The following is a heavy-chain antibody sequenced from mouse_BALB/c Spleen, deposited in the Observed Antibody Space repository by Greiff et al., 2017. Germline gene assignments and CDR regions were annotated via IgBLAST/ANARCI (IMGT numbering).Heavy chain of an antibody. J-gene: IGHJ4*01. D-gene: IGHD2-4*01. CDR3: ARYDYDYAMDY. V-gene: IGHV1S126*01. Sequence: VKLMESGPELVKPGALVKISCKASGYTFTSYDINWVKQRPGQGLEWIGMIHPSDSETRLNQKFKDKATLTVDKSSSTAYMQLSSPTSEDSAVYYCARYDYDYAMDYWGQGTSVTVSS. CDR2: IHPSDSET. CDR1: GYTFTSYD.